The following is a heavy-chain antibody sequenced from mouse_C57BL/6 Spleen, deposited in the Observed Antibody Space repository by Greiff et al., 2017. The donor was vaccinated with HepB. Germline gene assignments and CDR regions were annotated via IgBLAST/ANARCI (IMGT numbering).Heavy chain of an antibody. V-gene: IGHV1-47*01. CDR2: FNPYNDDT. Sequence: VHLVESGAELVKPGASVKMSCKASGYTFPTYPIEWLKQKPGKSLEWIGNFNPYNDDTNYKEKFKGKATLTVEKSSSTVYCELSRLTSDDSAVYYCARPDYGGKGDLAYWGQGTTLTVSS. CDR1: GYTFPTYP. CDR3: ARPDYGGKGDLAY. D-gene: IGHD2-4*01. J-gene: IGHJ2*01.